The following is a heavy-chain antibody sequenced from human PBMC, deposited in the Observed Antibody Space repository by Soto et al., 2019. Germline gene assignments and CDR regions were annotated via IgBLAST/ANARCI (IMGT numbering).Heavy chain of an antibody. Sequence: SETLSLTGTVSGGSISSYYWSWILQPAGKGLEWIGRIYTSGSTKYNPSLKSRVTMSVDTSKNQFSLKLSSVTAPDTAVYYCARGDDFDWSLFGLWGQGTLVTVSS. D-gene: IGHD3-9*01. J-gene: IGHJ4*02. CDR1: GGSISSYY. CDR2: IYTSGST. CDR3: ARGDDFDWSLFGL. V-gene: IGHV4-4*07.